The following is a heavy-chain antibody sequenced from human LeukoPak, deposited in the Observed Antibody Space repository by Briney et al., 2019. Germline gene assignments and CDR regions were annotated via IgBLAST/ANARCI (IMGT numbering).Heavy chain of an antibody. CDR2: ISSDGANK. Sequence: GRSLRLSCATSRFTFRSYGMHWVRQAPGKGLEWVAAISSDGANKFYTDSVKGRFTISRDNSQNTLYLQMNSLRTEDTALYFCAKDRTMAADGTYFDYWGQGTLVTVSS. J-gene: IGHJ4*02. D-gene: IGHD6-13*01. CDR1: RFTFRSYG. CDR3: AKDRTMAADGTYFDY. V-gene: IGHV3-30*18.